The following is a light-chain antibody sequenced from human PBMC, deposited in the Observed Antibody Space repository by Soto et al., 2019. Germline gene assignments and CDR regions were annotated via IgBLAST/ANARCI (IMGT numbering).Light chain of an antibody. CDR1: SSDIGADDA. Sequence: QSVLAQPPAVSGAPGQSITISCTGTSSDIGADDAVPWYQQHPGKAPQVIIYRGTKRPSGVSDRFSGSVSGNTASLTVSGLQAEDEAEYFCCSSAPESTYVFGTGTKVTVL. J-gene: IGLJ1*01. CDR3: CSSAPESTYV. CDR2: RGT. V-gene: IGLV2-23*01.